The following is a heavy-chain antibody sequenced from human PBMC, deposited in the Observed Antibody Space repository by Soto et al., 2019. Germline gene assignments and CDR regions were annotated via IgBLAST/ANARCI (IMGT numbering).Heavy chain of an antibody. CDR2: IKRDASEK. J-gene: IGHJ4*01. CDR1: GFAFGNYW. D-gene: IGHD3-10*01. Sequence: EVQLVESGGDLVQPGGSLRLSCAASGFAFGNYWMSWVRQAPGKGLEWLATIKRDASEKKYVDSVKGRFTMSRDNAKNSLYLQMDSLRAEDTAVYYCARESGYGSGSSVNHYLAYWGHGTLVTVSS. V-gene: IGHV3-7*01. CDR3: ARESGYGSGSSVNHYLAY.